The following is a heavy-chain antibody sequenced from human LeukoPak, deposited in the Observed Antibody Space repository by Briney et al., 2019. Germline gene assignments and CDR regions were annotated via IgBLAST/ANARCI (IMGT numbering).Heavy chain of an antibody. J-gene: IGHJ4*02. Sequence: PGRSLRLSCAASGFTFDDYAMHWVRQAPGKGLEWVSGISWNSGSIGYADSVKGRFTISRDNAKNSLYLQMNSLRAEDMALYYCAKGGGSYPRYYFDYWGQGTLVTVSS. D-gene: IGHD1-26*01. CDR1: GFTFDDYA. V-gene: IGHV3-9*03. CDR2: ISWNSGSI. CDR3: AKGGGSYPRYYFDY.